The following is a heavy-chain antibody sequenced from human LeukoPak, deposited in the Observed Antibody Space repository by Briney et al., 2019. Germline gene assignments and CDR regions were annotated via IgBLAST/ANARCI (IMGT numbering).Heavy chain of an antibody. CDR1: GYTFTDYA. J-gene: IGHJ3*02. D-gene: IGHD4-17*01. CDR3: ARSVTHDAFDI. Sequence: ASVTVSCKDSGYTFTDYAMHWVRPAPGRSLEWVGWINLGNGNTKYSQKFQGRVTITRDTSASTAYMELSSLRSEDTAVYYCARSVTHDAFDIWGQGTLVSVSS. CDR2: INLGNGNT. V-gene: IGHV1-3*01.